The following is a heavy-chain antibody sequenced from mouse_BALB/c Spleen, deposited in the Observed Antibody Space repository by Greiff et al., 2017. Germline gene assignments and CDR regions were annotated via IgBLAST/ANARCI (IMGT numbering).Heavy chain of an antibody. Sequence: VQLQQSGAELARPGASVKLSCKASGYTFTSYWMQWVKQRPGQGLEWIGAIYPGDGDTRYTQKFKGKATLTADKSSSTAYMQLSSLASEDSAVYYCARYYYDYDDYWGQGTSVTVSS. CDR3: ARYYYDYDDY. J-gene: IGHJ4*01. V-gene: IGHV1-87*01. CDR1: GYTFTSYW. CDR2: IYPGDGDT. D-gene: IGHD2-4*01.